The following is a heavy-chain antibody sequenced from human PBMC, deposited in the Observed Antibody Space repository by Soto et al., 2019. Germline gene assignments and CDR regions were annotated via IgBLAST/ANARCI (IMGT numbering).Heavy chain of an antibody. CDR3: ATGDFWSGHNWFDP. V-gene: IGHV1-24*01. CDR1: GYTFTIYA. J-gene: IGHJ5*02. Sequence: SVKRSCKASGYTFTIYAMHWVRQTNGKGLEWMGGFDPEDGETIYAQKFQGRVTMTEDTSTDTAYMELSSLRSEDTAVYYCATGDFWSGHNWFDPWGQGTLVTVSS. CDR2: FDPEDGET. D-gene: IGHD3-3*01.